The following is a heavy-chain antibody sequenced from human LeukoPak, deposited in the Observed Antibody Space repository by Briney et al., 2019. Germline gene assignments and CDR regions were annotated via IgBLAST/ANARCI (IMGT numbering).Heavy chain of an antibody. D-gene: IGHD6-13*01. CDR2: ISNGGGSI. J-gene: IGHJ6*03. CDR3: ASNPASYSSSWYGVGYYYYMDV. CDR1: GFTFSNYW. Sequence: PGGSLKLSCAASGFTFSNYWMSWVRQAPGKGLEWVSFISNGGGSIYYADSVRGRFTISRDNAKNSLYLQMNSLRAEDTAVYYCASNPASYSSSWYGVGYYYYMDVWGKGTTVTVSS. V-gene: IGHV3-48*04.